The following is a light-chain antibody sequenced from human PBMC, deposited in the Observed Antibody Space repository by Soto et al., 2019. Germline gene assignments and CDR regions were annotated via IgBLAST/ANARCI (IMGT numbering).Light chain of an antibody. CDR3: SSYGGSNNFV. J-gene: IGLJ1*01. CDR2: EVT. V-gene: IGLV2-8*01. Sequence: AQTQPPSASVSPGQSVTISCTGTSSDVGGYNFVSWYQHFPGKAPKLIIYEVTKRPSGVPDRFSGSKSGNTASLTVSGLQTDDEADYYCSSYGGSNNFVFGTGTKVTXL. CDR1: SSDVGGYNF.